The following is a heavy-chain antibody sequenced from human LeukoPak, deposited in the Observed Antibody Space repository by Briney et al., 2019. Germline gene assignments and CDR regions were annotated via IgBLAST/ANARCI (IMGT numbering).Heavy chain of an antibody. J-gene: IGHJ4*02. CDR1: GDSISAYY. CDR2: IYTSGTA. Sequence: SETLSLTCTASGDSISAYYWSWIRQPPGKGLEWIGYIYTSGTANYNPSLKSRVTMSADTSKNQFSLKLDSVTAADTAVYYCARSRPAPKEFDHWGQGTLVAVSS. V-gene: IGHV4-4*09. D-gene: IGHD2-2*01. CDR3: ARSRPAPKEFDH.